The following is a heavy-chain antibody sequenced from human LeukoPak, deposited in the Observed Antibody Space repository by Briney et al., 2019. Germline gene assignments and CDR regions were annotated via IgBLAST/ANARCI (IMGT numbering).Heavy chain of an antibody. D-gene: IGHD6-13*01. CDR3: ARGHYSSSWYYY. CDR1: GGSFSGYY. CDR2: INHSGST. J-gene: IGHJ4*02. Sequence: SETLSLTCAVYGGSFSGYYWSWIRQPPGKGLEWIGEINHSGSTNYNPPLKSRVTISVDTSKNQFSLKLSSVTAADTAVYYCARGHYSSSWYYYWGQGTLVTVSS. V-gene: IGHV4-34*01.